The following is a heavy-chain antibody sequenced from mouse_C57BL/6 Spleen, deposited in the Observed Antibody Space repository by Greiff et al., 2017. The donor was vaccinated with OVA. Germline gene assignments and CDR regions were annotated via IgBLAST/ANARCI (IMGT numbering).Heavy chain of an antibody. J-gene: IGHJ4*01. CDR3: ARETTVVGYYAMDY. CDR2: IDPSDSYT. D-gene: IGHD1-1*01. Sequence: QVQLQQPGAELVRPGTSVKLSCKASGYTFTSYWMHWVKQRPGQGLEWIGVIDPSDSYTNYNQKFKGKATLTVDTSSSTAYMQLSSLTSEDSAVYYCARETTVVGYYAMDYWGQGTSVTVSS. CDR1: GYTFTSYW. V-gene: IGHV1-59*01.